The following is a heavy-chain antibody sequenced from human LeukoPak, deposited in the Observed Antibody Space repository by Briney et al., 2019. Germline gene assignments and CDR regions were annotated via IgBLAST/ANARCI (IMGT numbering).Heavy chain of an antibody. CDR3: ARDYYDSGSYYFETDY. CDR2: INPNSGGT. V-gene: IGHV1-2*02. Sequence: ASVKVSCKASGYTFTGYYMHWVRQAPGQGLEWMGWINPNSGGTNYAQKFQGRVTMTRDTSISTAYMELSRLRSDDTAVYYCARDYYDSGSYYFETDYWGQGTLVTVSS. J-gene: IGHJ4*02. D-gene: IGHD3-10*01. CDR1: GYTFTGYY.